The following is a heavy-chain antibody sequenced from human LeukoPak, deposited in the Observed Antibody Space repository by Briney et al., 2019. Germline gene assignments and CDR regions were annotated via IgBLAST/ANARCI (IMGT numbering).Heavy chain of an antibody. J-gene: IGHJ4*02. CDR3: ARLIGDRTIYDY. Sequence: GGSLRLSCAASGFTFRTYWMSWVRQAPGKGLEWVASINQGGNETYYVESVKGRFTISRDNAMNSFFLQMNSLRAEDTAVYYCARLIGDRTIYDYWGQGTLVTVSS. CDR1: GFTFRTYW. D-gene: IGHD6-6*01. CDR2: INQGGNET. V-gene: IGHV3-7*01.